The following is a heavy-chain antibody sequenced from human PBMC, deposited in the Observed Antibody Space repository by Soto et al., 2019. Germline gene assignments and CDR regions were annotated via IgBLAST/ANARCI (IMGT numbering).Heavy chain of an antibody. D-gene: IGHD3-9*01. V-gene: IGHV4-4*07. J-gene: IGHJ6*02. CDR3: ARCGVDSTRGPYYGMDV. Sequence: SETLSLTCTVSGGSISRYYLSWIRQPAGKGLEWIVRIYNSGSTNYNPSLKSRVTISVDKSKNQFSLKLSSVTAADTAVYYCARCGVDSTRGPYYGMDVWGQGTTVTVSS. CDR1: GGSISRYY. CDR2: IYNSGST.